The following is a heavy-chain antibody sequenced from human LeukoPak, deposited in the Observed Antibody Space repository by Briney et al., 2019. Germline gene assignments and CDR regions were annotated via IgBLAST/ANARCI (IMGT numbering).Heavy chain of an antibody. J-gene: IGHJ4*02. CDR2: IYSGGST. CDR3: ASVVVTAIRDY. D-gene: IGHD2-21*02. Sequence: GGSLRLSCAASGFTVSSNYMSWVRQAPGKGLEWVSVIYSGGSTYYADSVKGRFTISRDNSKNTLYLQMNSLRAEDTAIYYCASVVVTAIRDYWGQGALVTVSS. CDR1: GFTVSSNY. V-gene: IGHV3-53*01.